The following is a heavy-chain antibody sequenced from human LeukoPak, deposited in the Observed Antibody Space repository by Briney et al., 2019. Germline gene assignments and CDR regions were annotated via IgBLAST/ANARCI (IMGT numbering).Heavy chain of an antibody. V-gene: IGHV4-34*01. CDR2: INHSGST. Sequence: PSETLSLTCAVYGGSFSGYYWSWIRQPPGKGLEWIGEINHSGSTNYNPSLKSRVTISVDTSKNQFSLKLSSETAADTAVYYCARGVRPRRYDYVWGSFMRWFDPWGQGTLVTVSS. J-gene: IGHJ5*02. CDR3: ARGVRPRRYDYVWGSFMRWFDP. D-gene: IGHD3-16*01. CDR1: GGSFSGYY.